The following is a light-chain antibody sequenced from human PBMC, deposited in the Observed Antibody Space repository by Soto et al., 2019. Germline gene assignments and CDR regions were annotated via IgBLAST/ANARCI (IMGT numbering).Light chain of an antibody. CDR3: QQYGSSPAT. CDR1: QSIGSSY. Sequence: EVVLTQSPGTLSLSPGERATLSCRASQSIGSSYLAWYQQKPGQAPRLLIYGASSRATGIPDRFSGGGSGTDFSLTISRLDPEDFAVYYCQQYGSSPATFGQGTKLEIK. J-gene: IGKJ2*01. V-gene: IGKV3-20*01. CDR2: GAS.